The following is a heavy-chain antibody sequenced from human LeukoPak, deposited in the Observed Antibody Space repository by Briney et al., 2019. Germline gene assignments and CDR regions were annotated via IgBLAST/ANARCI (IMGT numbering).Heavy chain of an antibody. D-gene: IGHD3-3*01. Sequence: SETLSLTCTVPGGSISNYYWNWIRQPAGKGQEWIGRMHTSGSTNYNPSLKSRVTMSVDTSKNQFSLKLSSVTAADTAVYYCARDREWLIDYWGQGTLVTVSS. J-gene: IGHJ4*02. CDR2: MHTSGST. CDR3: ARDREWLIDY. CDR1: GGSISNYY. V-gene: IGHV4-4*07.